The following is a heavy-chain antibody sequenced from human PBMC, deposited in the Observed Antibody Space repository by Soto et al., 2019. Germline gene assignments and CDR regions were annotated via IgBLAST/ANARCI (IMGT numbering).Heavy chain of an antibody. J-gene: IGHJ4*02. Sequence: QVQLVQSGAEVKKPGASVKVSCKASGYTFTSYAMHWVRQAPGQRLEWMGWINAGDGNTTYSQRFQGRVTITRDTSASTACMELSSLRSEDTAVYYCARDAMTTEFDYWGQGTLVTVSS. CDR1: GYTFTSYA. V-gene: IGHV1-3*01. CDR3: ARDAMTTEFDY. D-gene: IGHD4-4*01. CDR2: INAGDGNT.